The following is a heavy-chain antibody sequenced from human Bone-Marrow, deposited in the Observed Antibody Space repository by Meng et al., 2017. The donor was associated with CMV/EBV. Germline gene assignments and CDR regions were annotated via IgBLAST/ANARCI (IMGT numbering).Heavy chain of an antibody. CDR1: GGTFSSYT. V-gene: IGHV1-69*02. J-gene: IGHJ3*02. CDR3: ARVQPTVVTQGDDAFDI. Sequence: SVKVSCKASGGTFSSYTISWVRQAPGQGLEWMGRIIPILGIANYAQKFQGRVTITADKSTSTAYMELSSLRSEDTAVYYCARVQPTVVTQGDDAFDIWGQGTRVTVSS. D-gene: IGHD4-23*01. CDR2: IIPILGIA.